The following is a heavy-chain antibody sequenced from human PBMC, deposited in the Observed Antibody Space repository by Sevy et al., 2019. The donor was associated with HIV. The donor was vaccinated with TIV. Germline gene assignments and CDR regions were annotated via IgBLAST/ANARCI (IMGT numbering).Heavy chain of an antibody. J-gene: IGHJ6*02. D-gene: IGHD6-19*01. Sequence: ASVKVSCKASGGTFSSYAISWVRQAPGQGLEWMGGIIPIFGTANYAQKFQGRVTITADESTSTAYMELSSLRSEDTAVYYCARDHPAVVPYYYGMDVWGQGTTVTVSS. V-gene: IGHV1-69*13. CDR3: ARDHPAVVPYYYGMDV. CDR2: IIPIFGTA. CDR1: GGTFSSYA.